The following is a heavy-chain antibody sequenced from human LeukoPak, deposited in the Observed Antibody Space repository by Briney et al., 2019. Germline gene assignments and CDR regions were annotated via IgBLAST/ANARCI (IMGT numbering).Heavy chain of an antibody. D-gene: IGHD5-24*01. V-gene: IGHV4-59*01. Sequence: SETLSLTCTVSGGSISSYYWSWIRQPPGKGLEWIGYIYYSGSTNYNPSLKSRVTISVDTPKNQFSLKLSSVTAADTAVYYCARLQMAINNWFDPWGQGTLVTVSS. J-gene: IGHJ5*02. CDR2: IYYSGST. CDR3: ARLQMAINNWFDP. CDR1: GGSISSYY.